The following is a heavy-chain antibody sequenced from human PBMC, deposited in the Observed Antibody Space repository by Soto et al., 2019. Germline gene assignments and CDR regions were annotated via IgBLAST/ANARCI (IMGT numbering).Heavy chain of an antibody. CDR1: GGSISSYY. V-gene: IGHV4-59*01. Sequence: PSETLSLTCTVSGGSISSYYWSWIRQPPGKGLEWIGYIYYSGSTNYNPSLKSRVTISVDTSKNQFSLKLSSVTAADTAVYYCARVRGYYDSSGYYYLFDYWGQGTLVTVSS. CDR2: IYYSGST. D-gene: IGHD3-22*01. J-gene: IGHJ4*02. CDR3: ARVRGYYDSSGYYYLFDY.